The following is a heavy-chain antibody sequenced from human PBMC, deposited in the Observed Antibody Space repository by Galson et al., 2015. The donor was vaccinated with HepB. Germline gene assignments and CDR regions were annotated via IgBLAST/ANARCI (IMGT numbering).Heavy chain of an antibody. V-gene: IGHV3-66*01. Sequence: SLRLSCAASGFTVSSNYMSWVRQAPGKGLEWVSVIYSGGSTYYADSVKGRFTISRDNSKNTLYLQMNSLRAEDTAVYYCARGDYGDYGHDDAFDIWGQGTMVTVSS. D-gene: IGHD4-17*01. CDR2: IYSGGST. J-gene: IGHJ3*02. CDR1: GFTVSSNY. CDR3: ARGDYGDYGHDDAFDI.